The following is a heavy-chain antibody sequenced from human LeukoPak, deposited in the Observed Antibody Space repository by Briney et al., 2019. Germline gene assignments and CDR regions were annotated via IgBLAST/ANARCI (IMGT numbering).Heavy chain of an antibody. V-gene: IGHV4-39*01. D-gene: IGHD3-22*01. J-gene: IGHJ4*02. CDR2: MYYSGST. Sequence: SETLSLTCTVSGGSFSSSSYYWGWIRQPPGKGLEWIGSMYYSGSTYYNPSLKSRVTISVDTSKNQFSLKLSSVTAADTAVYYCARGPRSVRPVRFDYWGQGTLVTVSS. CDR1: GGSFSSSSYY. CDR3: ARGPRSVRPVRFDY.